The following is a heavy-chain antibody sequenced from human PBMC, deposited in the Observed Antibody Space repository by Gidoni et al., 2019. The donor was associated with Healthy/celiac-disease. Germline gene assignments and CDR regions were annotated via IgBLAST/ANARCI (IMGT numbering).Heavy chain of an antibody. CDR2: ISCNSGSI. D-gene: IGHD3-22*01. CDR1: GFPFDDYA. V-gene: IGHV3-9*01. J-gene: IGHJ3*02. CDR3: AKDLLTYYYDSSGYRPMGAFDI. Sequence: EVQLVESGGGLVQPGRSLRLSCAASGFPFDDYAMHWVRQAPGKGLEWVSGISCNSGSIGYADSVKGRFTISRDNAKNSLYLQMNSLRAEDTALYYCAKDLLTYYYDSSGYRPMGAFDIWGQGTMVTVSS.